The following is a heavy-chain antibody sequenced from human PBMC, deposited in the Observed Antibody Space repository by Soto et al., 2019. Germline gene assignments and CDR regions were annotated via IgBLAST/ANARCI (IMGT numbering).Heavy chain of an antibody. V-gene: IGHV3-30-3*01. J-gene: IGHJ6*02. Sequence: QEQLVESGGGVVHPGRSLRLSCAASGFTFSNYAMHWVRQAPGKGLEWVALISYVGTNEYYADSVKGRFTISRDDSKNTLYLQMNSLRAEDTAVYYCARVPSPPYYDFSSGPATNGMDVWGQGTTVTVSS. CDR3: ARVPSPPYYDFSSGPATNGMDV. CDR1: GFTFSNYA. D-gene: IGHD3-3*01. CDR2: ISYVGTNE.